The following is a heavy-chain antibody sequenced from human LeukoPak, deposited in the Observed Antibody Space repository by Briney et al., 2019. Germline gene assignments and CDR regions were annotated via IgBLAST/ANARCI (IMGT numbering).Heavy chain of an antibody. V-gene: IGHV4-61*02. Sequence: SQTLSLTCTVSGRSISSGSYYWSWIRQPAGKGLEWIGRIYTSGSTNYNPSLKSRVTISVDTSKNQFSLKLSSVTAADTAVYYCARALSWGYSSFDYWGQGTLVTVSS. CDR2: IYTSGST. J-gene: IGHJ4*02. D-gene: IGHD3-16*01. CDR1: GRSISSGSYY. CDR3: ARALSWGYSSFDY.